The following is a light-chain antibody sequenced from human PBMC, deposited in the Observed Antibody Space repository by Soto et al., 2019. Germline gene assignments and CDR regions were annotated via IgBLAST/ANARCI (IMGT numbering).Light chain of an antibody. Sequence: QSVLTQPPSVSAAPGQKVTISCSGSSSNIGGNSVSWYQQLPGTAPKLLIYDDNKRPSGIPDRFSGSKSGNTASLTISGLQAEDEANYYCSSYAGDNIFLFGTGTKVTVL. J-gene: IGLJ1*01. CDR1: SSNIGGNS. V-gene: IGLV1-51*01. CDR2: DDN. CDR3: SSYAGDNIFL.